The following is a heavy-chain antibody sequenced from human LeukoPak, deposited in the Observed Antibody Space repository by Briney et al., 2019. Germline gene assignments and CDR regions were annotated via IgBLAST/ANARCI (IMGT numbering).Heavy chain of an antibody. CDR3: ARDIVFGTDCPSGEGTSCYPSDAFDI. CDR1: GYTFTSYG. Sequence: ASVKVSCKASGYTFTSYGISWVRQAPGQGLEWMGWISAYNGNTNYAQKLQGRVTMTTDTSTSTAYMELRSLRSDDTAVYYRARDIVFGTDCPSGEGTSCYPSDAFDIWGQGTMVTVSS. J-gene: IGHJ3*02. CDR2: ISAYNGNT. D-gene: IGHD2-2*01. V-gene: IGHV1-18*01.